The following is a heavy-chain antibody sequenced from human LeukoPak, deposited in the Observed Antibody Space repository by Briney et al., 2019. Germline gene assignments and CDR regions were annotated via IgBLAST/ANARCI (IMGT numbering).Heavy chain of an antibody. CDR3: ASYTAMVTGGYDY. Sequence: KPSETLSLTCTVSGGSISSSSYYWGWIRQPPGKGLEWIGSIYYSGSTYYNPSLKSRVTISVDTSKNQFSLKLSSVTATDTAVYYCASYTAMVTGGYDYWGQGTLVTVSS. CDR1: GGSISSSSYY. V-gene: IGHV4-39*01. D-gene: IGHD5-18*01. J-gene: IGHJ4*02. CDR2: IYYSGST.